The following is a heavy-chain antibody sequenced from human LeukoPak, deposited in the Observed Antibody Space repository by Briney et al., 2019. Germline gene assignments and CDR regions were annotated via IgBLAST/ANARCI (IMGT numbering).Heavy chain of an antibody. D-gene: IGHD2-2*01. V-gene: IGHV4-30-2*01. CDR1: GGSISSGGYY. Sequence: SQTLSLTCTVSGGSISSGGYYWSWIRQPPGKGLEWIGYIYHSGSTYYNPSLKSRVTISVDRSKNQFSLKLSSVTAADTAVYYCARARGYCSSTSCLESFEDWGQGTLVTVSS. J-gene: IGHJ4*02. CDR2: IYHSGST. CDR3: ARARGYCSSTSCLESFED.